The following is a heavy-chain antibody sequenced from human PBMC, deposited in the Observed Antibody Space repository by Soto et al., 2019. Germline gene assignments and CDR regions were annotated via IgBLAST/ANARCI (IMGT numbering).Heavy chain of an antibody. D-gene: IGHD6-13*01. CDR3: ARAGDIAAAGTNDY. V-gene: IGHV4-59*01. CDR1: GGSISSYY. Sequence: LSLTCTVSGGSISSYYWSWIRQPPGKGLEWIGYIYYSGSTNYNPSLKSRVTISVDTSKNQFSLKLSSVTAADTAVYYCARAGDIAAAGTNDYWGQGTLVTVSS. J-gene: IGHJ4*02. CDR2: IYYSGST.